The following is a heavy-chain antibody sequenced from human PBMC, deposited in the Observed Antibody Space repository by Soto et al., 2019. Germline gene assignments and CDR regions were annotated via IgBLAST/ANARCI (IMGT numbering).Heavy chain of an antibody. CDR1: GFTFSSYG. V-gene: IGHV3-33*01. CDR3: ARVDIRGIVGATNGLLY. Sequence: PGGSLRLSCAASGFTFSSYGMHWVRQAPGKALEWVAVIWYDGSNKYYADSVKGRFTISRDNSKNTLYLQMNSLRAEDTAVYYCARVDIRGIVGATNGLLYWGQGTLVTVSS. D-gene: IGHD1-26*01. J-gene: IGHJ4*02. CDR2: IWYDGSNK.